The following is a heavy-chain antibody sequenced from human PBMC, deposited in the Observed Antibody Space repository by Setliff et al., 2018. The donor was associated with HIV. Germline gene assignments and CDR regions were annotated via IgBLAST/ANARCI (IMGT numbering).Heavy chain of an antibody. CDR2: INHSGST. Sequence: PSETLSLTCAVYGGSFSGFYWTWIRQPPGKGLGWIGEINHSGSTKYNPSLRSRVTISVDTSKNQFSLKLSPVTAADTAVYYCARLGTGNADHYWGQGTRVTVSS. V-gene: IGHV4-34*01. D-gene: IGHD1-1*01. CDR3: ARLGTGNADHY. J-gene: IGHJ4*02. CDR1: GGSFSGFY.